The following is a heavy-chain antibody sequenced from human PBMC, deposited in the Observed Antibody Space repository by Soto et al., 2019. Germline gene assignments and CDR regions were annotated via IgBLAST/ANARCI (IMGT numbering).Heavy chain of an antibody. D-gene: IGHD6-19*01. V-gene: IGHV4-39*01. Sequence: QLQLQESGPGLVKPSETLSLTCSVSGGSISSGSYYGGWIRQPPGKGLEWIGSIYDGGSTYYNPSLKSRVTISVDTSRNQFSLRLSSVTAADTGVYYCARRIAVTSWYFDLWGRGTLVTVSS. CDR3: ARRIAVTSWYFDL. CDR2: IYDGGST. J-gene: IGHJ2*01. CDR1: GGSISSGSYY.